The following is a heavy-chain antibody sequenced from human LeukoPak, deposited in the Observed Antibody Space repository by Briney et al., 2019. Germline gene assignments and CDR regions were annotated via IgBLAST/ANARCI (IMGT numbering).Heavy chain of an antibody. CDR3: ASRNGKLILLGPDAIILVHDFNV. V-gene: IGHV3-48*03. CDR1: GFSNSDFE. J-gene: IGHJ3*01. CDR2: NRNRGSHT. D-gene: IGHD2-2*01. Sequence: GGSLRQSCLASGFSNSDFEVNWVRQTPAKGLEWLSYNRNRGSHTYYADSVRGRFTISRDNDNNLVFLQVNRLRDDETGGYFCASRNGKLILLGPDAIILVHDFNVWGQGTVVAVSS.